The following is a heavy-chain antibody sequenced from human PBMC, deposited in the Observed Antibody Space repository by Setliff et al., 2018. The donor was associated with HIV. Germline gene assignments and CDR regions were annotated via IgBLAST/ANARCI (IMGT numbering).Heavy chain of an antibody. CDR2: ISSSSSTL. V-gene: IGHV3-48*01. CDR3: ALTPYSSSSLSY. Sequence: GGSLRLSCAASGFTFSKNSMNWVRQAPGKGLEWISYISSSSSTLYYADSVKGRFTISRDNAKNSLYLQMNSLKIEDTAVYYCALTPYSSSSLSYWGQGNLVTVSS. J-gene: IGHJ4*02. CDR1: GFTFSKNS. D-gene: IGHD6-6*01.